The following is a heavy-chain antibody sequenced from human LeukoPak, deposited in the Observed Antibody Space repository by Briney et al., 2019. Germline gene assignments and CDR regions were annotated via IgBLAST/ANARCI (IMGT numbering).Heavy chain of an antibody. CDR1: GGSFSGYY. V-gene: IGHV4-34*01. D-gene: IGHD2-2*01. CDR3: ARRYCTSNSCLFDY. CDR2: INHSGST. J-gene: IGHJ4*02. Sequence: PSETLSLTCAVYGGSFSGYYWSWIRQPPGKGLEWIGEINHSGSTKYNPSLKSRVTISVDKSKNHFSLKLSSVTAADTAVYYCARRYCTSNSCLFDYWGQGTLVTVSS.